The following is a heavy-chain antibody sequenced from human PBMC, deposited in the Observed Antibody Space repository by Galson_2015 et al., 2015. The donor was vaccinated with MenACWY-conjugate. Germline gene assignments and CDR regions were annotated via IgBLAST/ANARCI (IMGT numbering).Heavy chain of an antibody. D-gene: IGHD5-18*01. J-gene: IGHJ4*02. CDR2: IKKDASEI. V-gene: IGHV3-7*03. Sequence: SLRLSCAASGFTFSFYWMTWVRHAPGKGLEWVANIKKDASEIHYVDSVKGRFTISRDNAKSSVFLQMNSLRAEDTAVYYCARENSYNYAYAIDSWGQGTLVTVSS. CDR3: ARENSYNYAYAIDS. CDR1: GFTFSFYW.